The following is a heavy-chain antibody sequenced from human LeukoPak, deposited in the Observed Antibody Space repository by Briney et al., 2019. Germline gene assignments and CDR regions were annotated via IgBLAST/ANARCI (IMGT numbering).Heavy chain of an antibody. CDR3: ARIPQRVPHNWFDP. CDR1: GYTFTSYD. D-gene: IGHD2-2*01. J-gene: IGHJ5*02. CDR2: MNPHDGSA. Sequence: ASVKVSCKASGYTFTSYDINWVRQAAGQGLEWMGWMNPHDGSAGYAQKFQGRATMTRDTSISTAYMELTSLISDDTAVYYCARIPQRVPHNWFDPWGQGTLVTVSP. V-gene: IGHV1-8*01.